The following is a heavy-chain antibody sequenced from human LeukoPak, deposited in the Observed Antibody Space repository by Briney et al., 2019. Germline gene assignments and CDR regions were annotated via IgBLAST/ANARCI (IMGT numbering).Heavy chain of an antibody. Sequence: GGSLRLSCAASGFTLSNYWMSWVRQAPGKGLEWVANIKQDGSEKYYVDSVKGRFTISRDDAKNSLYLQMNSLRAEDTAVYYCARDLGIFDCWGQGTLVTVSS. V-gene: IGHV3-7*01. CDR2: IKQDGSEK. CDR3: ARDLGIFDC. CDR1: GFTLSNYW. J-gene: IGHJ4*02.